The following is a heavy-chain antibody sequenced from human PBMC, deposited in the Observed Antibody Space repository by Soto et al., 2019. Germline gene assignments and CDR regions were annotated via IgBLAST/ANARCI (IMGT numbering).Heavy chain of an antibody. CDR1: GYSFTSYW. Sequence: GESLKISCKGSGYSFTSYWISWVRQMPGKGLEWMGRIDPSDSYTNYSPSFQGHVTISADKSISTAYLQWSSLKASDTAMYYCAREGGVAAEIDYWGQGTLVTVSS. J-gene: IGHJ4*02. CDR3: AREGGVAAEIDY. CDR2: IDPSDSYT. V-gene: IGHV5-10-1*01. D-gene: IGHD3-16*01.